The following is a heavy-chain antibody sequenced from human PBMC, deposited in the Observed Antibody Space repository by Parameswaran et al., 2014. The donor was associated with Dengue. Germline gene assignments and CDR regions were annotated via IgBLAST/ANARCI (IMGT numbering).Heavy chain of an antibody. V-gene: IGHV3-11*04. J-gene: IGHJ5*02. Sequence: GESLKISCAASGFTFSDYYMSWIRQAPGKGLEWVSYISSSGSTIYYADSVKGRFTISRDNAKNSLYLQMNSLRAEDTAVYYCARHEAGELRDDWFDPWGQGTLVTVSS. CDR2: ISSSGSTI. D-gene: IGHD1-7*01. CDR3: ARHEAGELRDDWFDP. CDR1: GFTFSDYY.